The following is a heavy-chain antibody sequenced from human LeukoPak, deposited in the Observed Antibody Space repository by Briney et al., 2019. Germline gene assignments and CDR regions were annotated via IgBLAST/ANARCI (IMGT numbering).Heavy chain of an antibody. CDR1: GGSISSGSYY. J-gene: IGHJ4*02. V-gene: IGHV4-61*02. D-gene: IGHD3-22*01. CDR3: ARDATHYDSSGYYSWDLIDY. Sequence: PSETLSLTCTVSGGSISSGSYYWSWIRQPAGKGLEWIGRIYTSGSTNYNPSLKSRVTISVDTSKNQFSLKLSSVTAADTAVYYCARDATHYDSSGYYSWDLIDYWGQGTLVTVSS. CDR2: IYTSGST.